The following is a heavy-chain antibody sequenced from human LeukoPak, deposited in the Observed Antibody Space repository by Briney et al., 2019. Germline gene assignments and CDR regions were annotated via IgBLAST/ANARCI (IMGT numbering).Heavy chain of an antibody. J-gene: IGHJ4*02. D-gene: IGHD1-26*01. Sequence: GGSLRLSCAASGFTFSSYWMSWVRQAPGKGLERVANIKQDGSEKYYVDSVKGRFTISRDNAKNSLYLQMNSLRAEDTAVYYCARQYSRAPDYFDYWGQGTLVTVSS. CDR3: ARQYSRAPDYFDY. V-gene: IGHV3-7*01. CDR2: IKQDGSEK. CDR1: GFTFSSYW.